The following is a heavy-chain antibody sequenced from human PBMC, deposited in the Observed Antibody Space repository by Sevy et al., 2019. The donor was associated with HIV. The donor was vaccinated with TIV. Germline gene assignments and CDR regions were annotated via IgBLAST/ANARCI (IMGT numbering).Heavy chain of an antibody. J-gene: IGHJ6*02. V-gene: IGHV3-33*01. CDR2: IWYDGSNK. D-gene: IGHD6-19*01. Sequence: GGSLRLSCAASGFTFSSYGMHWVRQAPGKGLEWVAVIWYDGSNKYYADSVKGRFTISRDNSKNTLYLQMNGLRGENTAGYCGARVKGYSSGSYYYGMDVWGQGTTVTVSS. CDR1: GFTFSSYG. CDR3: ARVKGYSSGSYYYGMDV.